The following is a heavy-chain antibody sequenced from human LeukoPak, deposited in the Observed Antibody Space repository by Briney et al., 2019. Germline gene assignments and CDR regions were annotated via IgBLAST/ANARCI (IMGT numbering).Heavy chain of an antibody. V-gene: IGHV3-43*01. CDR3: AKDIVFGDYGGVFDY. D-gene: IGHD4-23*01. Sequence: PGGSLRLSCAASGFTFDEYSMHWVRQAPGKGLEWVSLISWDGGSTYYSDSVKGRFTISRDNSKNSLYLQMNSLRTEDTALYYCAKDIVFGDYGGVFDYWGQGTLVTVSS. CDR1: GFTFDEYS. CDR2: ISWDGGST. J-gene: IGHJ4*02.